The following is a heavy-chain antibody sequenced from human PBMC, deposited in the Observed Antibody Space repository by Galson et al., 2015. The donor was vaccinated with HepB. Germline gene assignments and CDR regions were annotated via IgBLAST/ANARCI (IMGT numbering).Heavy chain of an antibody. CDR2: ISYDGSNK. CDR1: GFTFSSYG. Sequence: SLRLSCAASGFTFSSYGMHWVRQAPGKGLEWVAVISYDGSNKYYADSVKGRFTISRDNSKNTLYLQMNSLRAEDTAVYYCAKDAHFYYGPGNDAFDIWGQGTMVTVSS. J-gene: IGHJ3*02. CDR3: AKDAHFYYGPGNDAFDI. V-gene: IGHV3-30*18. D-gene: IGHD3-10*01.